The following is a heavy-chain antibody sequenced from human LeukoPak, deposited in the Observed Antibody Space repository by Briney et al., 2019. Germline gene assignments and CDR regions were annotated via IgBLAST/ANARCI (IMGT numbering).Heavy chain of an antibody. V-gene: IGHV1-8*03. CDR2: MNPNSGNT. CDR3: ARDAHDYGDYEFDY. Sequence: GASVKVSCKASGYTFTSYDINWVRQATGQGLEWMGWMNPNSGNTGYAQKFQGRVTITRNTSISTAYMELSSLRSEDTAVYYCARDAHDYGDYEFDYWGQGTLVTVSS. J-gene: IGHJ4*02. D-gene: IGHD4-17*01. CDR1: GYTFTSYD.